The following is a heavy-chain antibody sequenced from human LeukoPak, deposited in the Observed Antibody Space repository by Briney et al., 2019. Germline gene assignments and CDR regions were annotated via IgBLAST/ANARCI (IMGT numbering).Heavy chain of an antibody. CDR2: VSNDGRDK. Sequence: TGGSLRLSCAASGFTFNAYAMHWVRQAPGKGLEWVAVVSNDGRDKHYADSVKGRFTISRDNSENTLYLQMNTPRAEDTAVYYCARDRNSPAKYYFDYWGQGTLVTVSS. V-gene: IGHV3-30*01. CDR3: ARDRNSPAKYYFDY. CDR1: GFTFNAYA. J-gene: IGHJ4*02. D-gene: IGHD1-14*01.